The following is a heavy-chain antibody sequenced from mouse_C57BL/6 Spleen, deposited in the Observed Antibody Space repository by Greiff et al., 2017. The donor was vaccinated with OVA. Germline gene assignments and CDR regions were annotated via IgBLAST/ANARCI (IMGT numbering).Heavy chain of an antibody. CDR3: AREGARRGYYFDY. V-gene: IGHV1-80*01. J-gene: IGHJ2*01. CDR2: IYPGDGDT. Sequence: QVQLKQSGAELVKPGASVKISCKASGYAFSSYWMNWVKQRPGKGLEWIGQIYPGDGDTNYNGKFKGKATLTADKSSSIAYMQLSSLTSEDSAVYFCAREGARRGYYFDYWGQGTTLTVSS. CDR1: GYAFSSYW. D-gene: IGHD3-3*01.